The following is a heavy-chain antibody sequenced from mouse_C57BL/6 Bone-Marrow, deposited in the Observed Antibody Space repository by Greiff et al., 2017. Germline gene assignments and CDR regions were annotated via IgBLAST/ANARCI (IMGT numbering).Heavy chain of an antibody. CDR1: GYSFTGYY. J-gene: IGHJ3*01. D-gene: IGHD2-12*01. V-gene: IGHV1-31*01. CDR2: IYPYNGVS. CDR3: ARGGVPYVGWFAY. Sequence: EVQLQQSGPELVKPGASVKISCKASGYSFTGYYMHWVKQSHGHILDWIGYIYPYNGVSSYNQKFKGKATLTVDKSSSTAYMELHSRTSEDSAVYYCARGGVPYVGWFAYWGQGTLVTVSA.